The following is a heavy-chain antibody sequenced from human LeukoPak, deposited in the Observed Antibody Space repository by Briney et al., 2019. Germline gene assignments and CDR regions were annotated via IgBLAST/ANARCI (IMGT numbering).Heavy chain of an antibody. CDR2: IGGSSGST. D-gene: IGHD3-16*01. Sequence: GGSLRLSCAGSGFTFSSYAMSWVRQAPGKGLEWCSAIGGSSGSTYYADSVKGRFTISRDNSKNTLYPQMNSLRAEDTAVYYCAKWGYYYYGMDVWGKGTTVTVSS. CDR1: GFTFSSYA. CDR3: AKWGYYYYGMDV. V-gene: IGHV3-23*01. J-gene: IGHJ6*04.